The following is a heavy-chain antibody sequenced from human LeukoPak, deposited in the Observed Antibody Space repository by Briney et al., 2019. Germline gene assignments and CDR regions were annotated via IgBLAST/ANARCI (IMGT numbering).Heavy chain of an antibody. J-gene: IGHJ5*02. V-gene: IGHV3-15*01. D-gene: IGHD3-10*01. CDR2: IKSKTDGGTT. CDR1: GFTFSNAW. CDR3: TTATEQYYGSSSLNWFDP. Sequence: GGSLRLPCAASGFTFSNAWMSWVRQAPGKGLEWVGRIKSKTDGGTTDYAAPVKGRFTISRDDSKNTLYLQMNSLKTEDTAVYYCTTATEQYYGSSSLNWFDPWGQGTLVTVSS.